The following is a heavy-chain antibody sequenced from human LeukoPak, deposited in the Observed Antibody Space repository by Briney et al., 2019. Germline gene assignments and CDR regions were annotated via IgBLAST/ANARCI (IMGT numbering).Heavy chain of an antibody. CDR2: INWNGGST. CDR3: ARDNPYDILTPYYMDV. CDR1: GFTFDDYA. Sequence: AGGSLRLSCAASGFTFDDYAMHWVRQAPGKGLEWVSGINWNGGSTGYADSVKGRFTISRDNAKNSLYLQMNSLRAEDTALYYCARDNPYDILTPYYMDVWGKGTTVTVSS. D-gene: IGHD3-9*01. J-gene: IGHJ6*03. V-gene: IGHV3-20*04.